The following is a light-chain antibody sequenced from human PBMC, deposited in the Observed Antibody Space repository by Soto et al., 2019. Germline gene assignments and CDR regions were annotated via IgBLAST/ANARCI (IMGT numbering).Light chain of an antibody. J-gene: IGKJ5*01. V-gene: IGKV1-39*01. CDR2: AAS. Sequence: DIQMTQSPSSLSASVGDRVTITCRASQSISSYLNWYQQKPGKAPKLLIYAASSLQSGVPSRFSGSGSGTDFTPTSSSLQPEDFATYYCQQSYSTPSITFGQGTRLEIK. CDR3: QQSYSTPSIT. CDR1: QSISSY.